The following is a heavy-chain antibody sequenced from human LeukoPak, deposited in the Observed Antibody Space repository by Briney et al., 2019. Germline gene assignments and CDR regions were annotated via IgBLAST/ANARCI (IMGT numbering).Heavy chain of an antibody. V-gene: IGHV4-34*01. Sequence: PSETLSLTCAVYGGSFSGYYWSWIRQPPGKRLEWIGEINHSGSTNYNPSLKSRVTISVDTSKNQFSLKLSSVTAADTAVYYRARGRPMVRGVIRPFDYWGQGTLVTVSS. D-gene: IGHD3-10*01. J-gene: IGHJ4*02. CDR3: ARGRPMVRGVIRPFDY. CDR1: GGSFSGYY. CDR2: INHSGST.